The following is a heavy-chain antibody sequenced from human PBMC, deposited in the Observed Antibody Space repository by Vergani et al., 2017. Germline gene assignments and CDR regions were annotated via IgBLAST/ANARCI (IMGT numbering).Heavy chain of an antibody. Sequence: QVQLVQSGAEVRQPGASVKVSCKASGYTFIHYDISWVRQASGQGLEWMWWMSPNSGNTGYAQKFQGRITITRDTSISTAFMELSSLTSDDTAVYYCVGGSSSTFDFWGQGTLVTVSS. D-gene: IGHD6-6*01. CDR3: VGGSSSTFDF. J-gene: IGHJ4*02. CDR1: GYTFIHYD. V-gene: IGHV1-8*01. CDR2: MSPNSGNT.